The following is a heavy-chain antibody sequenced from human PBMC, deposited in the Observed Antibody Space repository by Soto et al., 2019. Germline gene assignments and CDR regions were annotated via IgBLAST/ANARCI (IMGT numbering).Heavy chain of an antibody. J-gene: IGHJ6*02. CDR3: ARERMTTVIYYGMDV. D-gene: IGHD4-4*01. CDR1: GYTFTSNY. CDR2: INPSGGST. V-gene: IGHV1-46*01. Sequence: ASVKVSCKASGYTFTSNYIHWVRQAPGQGLEWMGIINPSGGSTTYAQKFQGRVTMTRDTSTSTVYMELSRLRSDDTAVYYCARERMTTVIYYGMDVWGQGTTVTVSS.